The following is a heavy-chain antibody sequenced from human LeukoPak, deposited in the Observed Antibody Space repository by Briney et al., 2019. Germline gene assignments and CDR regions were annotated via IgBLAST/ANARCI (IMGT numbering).Heavy chain of an antibody. J-gene: IGHJ6*02. CDR1: GDIFSSTIAA. Sequence: SQTLSLTCAISGDIFSSTIAAWNWIRQSPSRGLEWLGRTYYRSNWYNDYAVSVKGRVTINPDTSKNQFSLQLNSVTPEDTAVYYCARDQDGMDVWGQGTTVTVSS. CDR3: ARDQDGMDV. CDR2: TYYRSNWYN. V-gene: IGHV6-1*01.